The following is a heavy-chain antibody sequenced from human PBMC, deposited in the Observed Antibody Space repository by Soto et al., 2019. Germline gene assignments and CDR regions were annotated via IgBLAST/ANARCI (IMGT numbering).Heavy chain of an antibody. J-gene: IGHJ6*02. CDR2: IMPIFRAP. V-gene: IGHV1-69*12. D-gene: IGHD2-15*01. Sequence: QVQLVQSGAEVKKPGSSVKVSCKASGGAFSDYAFSWVRQAPGQGLAWLGGIMPIFRAPDYAQKFQGRVTITADEFTMTAYMEMNSLRAEDTAVYYCASWLKGPDIGNYYYGMDVWGQGTTVTVS. CDR1: GGAFSDYA. CDR3: ASWLKGPDIGNYYYGMDV.